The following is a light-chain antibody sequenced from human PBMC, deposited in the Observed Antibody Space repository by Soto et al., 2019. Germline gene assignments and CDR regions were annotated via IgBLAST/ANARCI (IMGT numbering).Light chain of an antibody. Sequence: IVLTQSPGTLSLSPWERATLSCRASQSASNNYLAWYQQKPGQAPRLLIYGASNRATGIPDRFSGSGSGTDFTLTISRLEPEDFATYYCQQVNSYPQTFGQGTRLEIK. CDR2: GAS. J-gene: IGKJ5*01. CDR3: QQVNSYPQT. CDR1: QSASNNY. V-gene: IGKV3-20*01.